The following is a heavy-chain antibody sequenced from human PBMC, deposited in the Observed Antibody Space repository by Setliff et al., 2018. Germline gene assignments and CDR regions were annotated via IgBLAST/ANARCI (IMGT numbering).Heavy chain of an antibody. CDR3: ARVSADYHGSGSLDF. Sequence: PGGSLRLSCEASAFIFSSYWMTWVRQAPGKGLEWVAAMNEDGRVIHYVDSVKGRFTISRDNAKNSLYLQMDSLRVEDTAVYFCARVSADYHGSGSLDFWGQGTLVTVSS. CDR1: AFIFSSYW. V-gene: IGHV3-7*01. D-gene: IGHD3-10*01. J-gene: IGHJ4*02. CDR2: MNEDGRVI.